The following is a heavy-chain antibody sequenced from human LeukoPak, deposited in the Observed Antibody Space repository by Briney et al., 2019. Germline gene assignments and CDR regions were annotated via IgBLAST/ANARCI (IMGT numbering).Heavy chain of an antibody. CDR1: GYPFTRYA. D-gene: IGHD3-3*01. V-gene: IGHV7-4-1*02. Sequence: ASVKVSCKTSGYPFTRYAMNWMRQAPGQGLEWMGWINTDTGTLVYAPDFTGRFIFSLHTSVTTEYLQSSSLKAEDTAFYYWSRFRPSGGFDMWGGSTIVTVSS. J-gene: IGHJ3*02. CDR3: SRFRPSGGFDM. CDR2: INTDTGTL.